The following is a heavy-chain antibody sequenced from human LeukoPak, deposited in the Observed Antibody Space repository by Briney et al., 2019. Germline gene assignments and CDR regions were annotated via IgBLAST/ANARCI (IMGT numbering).Heavy chain of an antibody. Sequence: PSETLSLTCTVSGGSISSSSYYWGWIRQPPGKGLEWIGSIYYSGSTYYNPSLKSRVTISVDTSKNQFSLKLSSVTAADTAVYYCARDGYCTNGVCPNGANDYWGQGTLVTVSS. CDR3: ARDGYCTNGVCPNGANDY. V-gene: IGHV4-39*07. J-gene: IGHJ4*02. D-gene: IGHD2-8*01. CDR1: GGSISSSSYY. CDR2: IYYSGST.